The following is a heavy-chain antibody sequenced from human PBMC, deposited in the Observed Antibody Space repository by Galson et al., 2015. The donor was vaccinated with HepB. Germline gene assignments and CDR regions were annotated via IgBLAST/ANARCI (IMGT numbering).Heavy chain of an antibody. V-gene: IGHV3-23*01. CDR3: TTCPIAAAGTILDV. D-gene: IGHD6-13*01. CDR1: GSTLSSYA. Sequence: SLRLSCAGSGSTLSSYAMSWVRQAPGKGLEWVSGISGSGGGTCYADSVKGRFTISRDNSKNTLYLQMNSLRAEDTAVYYCTTCPIAAAGTILDVWGKGTTVTVSS. CDR2: ISGSGGGT. J-gene: IGHJ6*04.